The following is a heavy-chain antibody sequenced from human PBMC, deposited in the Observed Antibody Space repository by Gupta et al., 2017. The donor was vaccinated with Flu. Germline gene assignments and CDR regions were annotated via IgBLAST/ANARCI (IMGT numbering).Heavy chain of an antibody. J-gene: IGHJ4*02. D-gene: IGHD5-18*01. CDR2: IIPTFGTA. Sequence: QVQLVQSGAEVKKPGSSVKVSCKASGGTFSSYAISWVRQAPGQGLEWMGGIIPTFGTANYAQKFQGRVTMTADESTSTAYMELSSLRSEDTAVYYCARLSRMDTAMVSTPDAYFDYWGQGTLVTVSS. V-gene: IGHV1-69*01. CDR1: GGTFSSYA. CDR3: ARLSRMDTAMVSTPDAYFDY.